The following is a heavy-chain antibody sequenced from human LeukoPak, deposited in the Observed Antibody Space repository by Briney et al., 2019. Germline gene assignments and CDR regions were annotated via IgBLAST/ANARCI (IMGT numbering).Heavy chain of an antibody. D-gene: IGHD6-13*01. V-gene: IGHV3-23*01. Sequence: GGSLGLSCAASGFTFSTYAMSWVRQAPGKGLEWVSGISGGGGSTYYADSVKGRFTISRDKSENTLYLQMNSLRGEDTAVYYCAKGTIAAAGTGEDWGQGTLVTVSS. CDR3: AKGTIAAAGTGED. J-gene: IGHJ4*02. CDR2: ISGGGGST. CDR1: GFTFSTYA.